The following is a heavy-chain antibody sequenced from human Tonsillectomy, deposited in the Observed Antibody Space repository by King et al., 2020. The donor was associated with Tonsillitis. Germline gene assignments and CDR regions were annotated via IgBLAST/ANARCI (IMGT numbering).Heavy chain of an antibody. V-gene: IGHV1-46*03. D-gene: IGHD2-15*01. CDR1: GYTFTSSF. Sequence: VQLVQSGAEVKRPGGSVKVSCKSSGYTFTSSFIHWVRQAPGQELEWMGIINPSGCSTSYAQKIQGRVTMTRDTSPSTVYMERSSVRSEDTAVYYCATSDGQGWLDAFHIWGQGTMVTVSS. CDR3: ATSDGQGWLDAFHI. CDR2: INPSGCST. J-gene: IGHJ3*02.